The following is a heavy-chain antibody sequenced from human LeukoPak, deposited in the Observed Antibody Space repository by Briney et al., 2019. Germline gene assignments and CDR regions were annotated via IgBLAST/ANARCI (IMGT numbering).Heavy chain of an antibody. D-gene: IGHD2-15*01. V-gene: IGHV4-61*02. CDR2: IYTSGST. CDR3: ARDCLYCSGGSDNWFDP. J-gene: IGHJ5*02. Sequence: PSQTLSLTCTVSGGSISSGSYYWSWIRQPAGKGLEWIGRIYTSGSTNYNPSLKSRVTMSVDTSKNQFSLKLSSVTAADTAVYYCARDCLYCSGGSDNWFDPWGQGTLVTVSS. CDR1: GGSISSGSYY.